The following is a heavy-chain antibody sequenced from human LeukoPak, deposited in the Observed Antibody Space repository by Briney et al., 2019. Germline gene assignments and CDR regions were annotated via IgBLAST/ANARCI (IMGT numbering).Heavy chain of an antibody. Sequence: GGSLRLSCAASGFTFSSYAMSWVRQAPGKGLEWVSAISGSGGSTYYADSVKGRFTISRDNSKNTLYLQMNSLRAEDTAVYYCAKPHHYGDYVGYFDYWGQGILVTVSS. CDR3: AKPHHYGDYVGYFDY. CDR1: GFTFSSYA. D-gene: IGHD4-17*01. V-gene: IGHV3-23*01. CDR2: ISGSGGST. J-gene: IGHJ4*02.